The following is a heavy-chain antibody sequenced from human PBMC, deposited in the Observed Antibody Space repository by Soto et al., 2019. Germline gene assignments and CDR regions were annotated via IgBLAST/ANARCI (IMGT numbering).Heavy chain of an antibody. CDR3: ARGLGCSGGSCYYFDY. V-gene: IGHV4-34*01. CDR2: INHSGST. CDR1: GGSFSGYY. Sequence: PSETLSLTCAVYGGSFSGYYWSWIRQPPGKGLEWIGEINHSGSTNYNPSLKSRVTISVDTSKNQFSLKLSSVTAADTAVYYCARGLGCSGGSCYYFDYWGQGTLVTVSS. D-gene: IGHD2-15*01. J-gene: IGHJ4*02.